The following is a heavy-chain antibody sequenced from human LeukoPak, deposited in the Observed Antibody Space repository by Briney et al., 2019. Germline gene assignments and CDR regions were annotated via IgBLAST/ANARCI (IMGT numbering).Heavy chain of an antibody. CDR2: ISWSSGSI. D-gene: IGHD5-12*01. V-gene: IGHV3-9*01. Sequence: GRSLRLFCGASGFTLGDYAVHWVRQAPGKGLEWVSGISWSSGSIGYADSLKGRFTISRDNAKNSLYLQMNSLRAEDTAVYYCATFVATVDYWGQGTLVTVSS. J-gene: IGHJ4*02. CDR1: GFTLGDYA. CDR3: ATFVATVDY.